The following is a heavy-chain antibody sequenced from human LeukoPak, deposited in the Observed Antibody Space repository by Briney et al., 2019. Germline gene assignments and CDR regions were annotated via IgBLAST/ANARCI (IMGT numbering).Heavy chain of an antibody. Sequence: ASVKVSCKVSGYTLTELSMHWVRQAPGKGLEWMGGFDPEDGETIYAQKFQGRVTMTEDTSTDTAYMELSSLRSEDTAVYYCATDFTMVRGVTYWGQGTLVTVSS. CDR2: FDPEDGET. J-gene: IGHJ4*02. D-gene: IGHD3-10*01. V-gene: IGHV1-24*01. CDR3: ATDFTMVRGVTY. CDR1: GYTLTELS.